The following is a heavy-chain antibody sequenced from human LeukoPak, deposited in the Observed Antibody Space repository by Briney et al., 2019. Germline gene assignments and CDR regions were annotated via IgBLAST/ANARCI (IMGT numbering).Heavy chain of an antibody. CDR3: ARRHGSGSFDY. J-gene: IGHJ4*02. V-gene: IGHV4-4*09. Sequence: SETLSLTCTVSGGSISSYYWSWIRQPPGKGLEGIGYIYTSGSTNYNPSLKSRVTISVDTSKNQFSLKLSSVTAADTAVYYCARRHGSGSFDYWGQGTLVTVSS. CDR1: GGSISSYY. D-gene: IGHD3-10*01. CDR2: IYTSGST.